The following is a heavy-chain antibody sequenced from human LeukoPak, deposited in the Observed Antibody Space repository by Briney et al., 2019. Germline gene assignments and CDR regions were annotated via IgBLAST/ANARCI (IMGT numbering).Heavy chain of an antibody. J-gene: IGHJ4*02. V-gene: IGHV1-18*01. CDR2: ISAYNGNT. CDR1: GYTFTNYG. CDR3: ARDSYYYDTYYFDY. D-gene: IGHD3-22*01. Sequence: ASVTVSCTASGYTFTNYGISWVRQAPGQGLEWMGWISAYNGNTKYAQSLQGRVTMTADTSTTTAYMELRSLTSDDTAVYYCARDSYYYDTYYFDYWGQGTLVTVSS.